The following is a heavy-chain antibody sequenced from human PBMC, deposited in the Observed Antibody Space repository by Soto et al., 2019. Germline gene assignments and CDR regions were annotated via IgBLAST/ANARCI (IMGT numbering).Heavy chain of an antibody. CDR1: GYTFTSYG. CDR2: ISAYNGNT. V-gene: IGHV1-18*01. J-gene: IGHJ6*03. D-gene: IGHD2-15*01. CDR3: EGALSPAPVVSRYGSDYIDV. Sequence: QVQLVQSGAEVKKPGASVKVSCKASGYTFTSYGISWVRQAPGQGLEWMGWISAYNGNTNFAQKLQGRVTMTTDTPPSTDYLDLNRFRSNDSALYYYEGALSPAPVVSRYGSDYIDVWSKGCTVTIYS.